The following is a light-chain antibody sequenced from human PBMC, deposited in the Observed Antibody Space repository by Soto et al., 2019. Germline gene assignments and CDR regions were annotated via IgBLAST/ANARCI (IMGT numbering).Light chain of an antibody. Sequence: EIVLTQSPGTLSLSPGERATVSCRASQSVNSAYLAWYQQKPGQAPRLLISGASSRANGIPDRFSGSGSETDFTLSISRLEPEDFAVYYCQQYGSSPRTFGQGTKVEVK. CDR1: QSVNSAY. J-gene: IGKJ1*01. V-gene: IGKV3-20*01. CDR3: QQYGSSPRT. CDR2: GAS.